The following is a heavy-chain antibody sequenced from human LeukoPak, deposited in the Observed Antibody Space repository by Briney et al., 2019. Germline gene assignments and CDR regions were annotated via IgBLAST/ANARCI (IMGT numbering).Heavy chain of an antibody. CDR1: GGSFSGYY. D-gene: IGHD6-13*01. CDR3: AKDHNWQQLAKEFDY. V-gene: IGHV4-34*01. CDR2: INHSGST. Sequence: PSETLSLTCAVYGGSFSGYYWSWIRQPPGKGLEWIGEINHSGSTNYNPSLKSRVTISVDTSKNQFSLKLSSVTAADTAVYYCAKDHNWQQLAKEFDYWGQGTLVTVSS. J-gene: IGHJ4*02.